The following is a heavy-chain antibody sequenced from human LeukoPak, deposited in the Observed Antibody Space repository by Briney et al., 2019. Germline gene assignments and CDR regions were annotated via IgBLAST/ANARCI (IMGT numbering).Heavy chain of an antibody. J-gene: IGHJ4*02. CDR2: ISSSSSYI. V-gene: IGHV3-21*01. D-gene: IGHD6-13*01. CDR3: ARVYGEFIAAADYFDY. Sequence: GGSLRLSCAASGFTFSSYSMNWVRQAPGKGLEWVSSISSSSSYIYYADSVKGRFTISRDNAKNPLYLQMNSLRAEDTAVYYCARVYGEFIAAADYFDYWGQGTLVTVSS. CDR1: GFTFSSYS.